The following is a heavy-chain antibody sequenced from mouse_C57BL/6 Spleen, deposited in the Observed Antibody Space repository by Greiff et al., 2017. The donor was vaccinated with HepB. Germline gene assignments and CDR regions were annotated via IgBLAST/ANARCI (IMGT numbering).Heavy chain of an antibody. J-gene: IGHJ4*01. CDR1: GYTFTSYW. V-gene: IGHV1-59*01. Sequence: QVQLQQPGAELVRPGTSVKLSCKASGYTFTSYWMHWVKQRPGQGLEWIGVIDPSDSYTNYNQKFKGKATLTVDTSSSTAYMQLSSLTSEDSAVYYCARELLYAMDYWGQGTSVTVSS. CDR3: ARELLYAMDY. CDR2: IDPSDSYT. D-gene: IGHD4-1*01.